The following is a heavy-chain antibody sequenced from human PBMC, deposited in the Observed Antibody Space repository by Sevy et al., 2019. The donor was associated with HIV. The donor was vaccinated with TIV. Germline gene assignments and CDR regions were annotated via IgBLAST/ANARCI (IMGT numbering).Heavy chain of an antibody. D-gene: IGHD4-17*01. V-gene: IGHV3-33*01. CDR3: ARDLEFYDYGDYGPAFMPDY. CDR1: GFTFSTYG. J-gene: IGHJ4*02. CDR2: IWFDGSNT. Sequence: GGSLRLSCAASGFTFSTYGMHWVRQAPGKGLEWVAVIWFDGSNTYYADSVKGQFTISRDIAKNTLHLQMNSLRAEDTADYYCARDLEFYDYGDYGPAFMPDYWGQGTLVTVSS.